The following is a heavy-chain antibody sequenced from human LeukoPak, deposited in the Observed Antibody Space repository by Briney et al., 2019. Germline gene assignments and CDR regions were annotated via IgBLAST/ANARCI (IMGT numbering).Heavy chain of an antibody. V-gene: IGHV1-69*05. CDR2: IIPIFVTA. J-gene: IGHJ3*02. CDR3: ARAVEMATIERGDAFDI. Sequence: ASVKVSCKASGGTFRSYPISWVRHAPGQGLEWMGGIIPIFVTANYAQKFQGRVTITTDESTSTAYMELSSLKSEDTAVYYCARAVEMATIERGDAFDIWGQGTMVTVSS. D-gene: IGHD5-24*01. CDR1: GGTFRSYP.